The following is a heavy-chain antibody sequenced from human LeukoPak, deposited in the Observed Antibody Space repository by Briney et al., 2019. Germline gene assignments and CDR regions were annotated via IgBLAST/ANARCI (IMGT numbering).Heavy chain of an antibody. Sequence: ASVKVSCKASGYTFTGYYMHWVRQAPGQGLEWMGWINPNGGGTNYAQKFQGRVTMTRDTSISTAYMELSRLRSDDTAVYYCARGKTVTTPSDFDYWGQGTLVTVSS. CDR2: INPNGGGT. D-gene: IGHD4-17*01. CDR1: GYTFTGYY. CDR3: ARGKTVTTPSDFDY. V-gene: IGHV1-2*02. J-gene: IGHJ4*02.